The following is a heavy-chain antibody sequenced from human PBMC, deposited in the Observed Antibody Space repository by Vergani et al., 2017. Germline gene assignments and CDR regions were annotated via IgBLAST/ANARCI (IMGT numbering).Heavy chain of an antibody. CDR1: GGSFRGYY. V-gene: IGHV4-34*01. Sequence: QVQLHQWGAGLLKPSETLSLTRAVHGGSFRGYYRSWIRQPPGKGLEWSGEINHSGSTNYNPSLKSRVTISVDTSKNQFSLKLSSVTAADTAVYYCARYNWNDPYFDYWGQGTLVTVSS. J-gene: IGHJ4*02. D-gene: IGHD1-20*01. CDR2: INHSGST. CDR3: ARYNWNDPYFDY.